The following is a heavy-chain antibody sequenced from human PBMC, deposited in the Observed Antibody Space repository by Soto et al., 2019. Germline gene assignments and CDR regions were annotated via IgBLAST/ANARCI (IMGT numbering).Heavy chain of an antibody. CDR1: GFTFSSYA. CDR2: ISYDGSNK. CDR3: AGAGVGGGGWSYEF. D-gene: IGHD6-19*01. V-gene: IGHV3-30-3*01. J-gene: IGHJ4*02. Sequence: QVQLVESGGGVVQPGRSLRLSCAASGFTFSSYAMHWVRQAPGKGLEWVAVISYDGSNKYYADSVKGRFTISRDNSKKTRYLQMKSLRAVETAVEYWAGAGVGGGGWSYEFWGQGTLVTVSS.